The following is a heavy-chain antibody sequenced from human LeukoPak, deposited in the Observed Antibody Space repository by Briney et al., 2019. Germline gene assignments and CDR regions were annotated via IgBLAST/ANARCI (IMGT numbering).Heavy chain of an antibody. Sequence: SETLSLTCTVSGGSISSYYWGWIRQPPGKGLEWIGYIYNSGTTKYNASLKSRVTISVDTSKNQFSLKLSSVSATDTAVYYCARHTWGIGIDYWDQGTLVTVSS. D-gene: IGHD3-16*01. V-gene: IGHV4-59*08. CDR1: GGSISSYY. CDR2: IYNSGTT. CDR3: ARHTWGIGIDY. J-gene: IGHJ4*02.